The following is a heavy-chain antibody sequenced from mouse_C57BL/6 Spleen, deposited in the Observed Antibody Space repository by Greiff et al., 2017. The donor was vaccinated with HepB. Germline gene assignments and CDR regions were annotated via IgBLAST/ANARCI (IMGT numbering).Heavy chain of an antibody. CDR1: GFTFSSYA. CDR3: ARASYYYGPFAY. J-gene: IGHJ3*01. Sequence: EVKLMESGGGLVKPGGSLKLSCAASGFTFSSYAMSWVRQTPEKRLEWVATISDGGSYTYYPDNVKGRFTISRDNAKNNLYLQMSHLKSEDTAMYYWARASYYYGPFAYWGQGTLVTVSA. CDR2: ISDGGSYT. V-gene: IGHV5-4*03. D-gene: IGHD1-1*01.